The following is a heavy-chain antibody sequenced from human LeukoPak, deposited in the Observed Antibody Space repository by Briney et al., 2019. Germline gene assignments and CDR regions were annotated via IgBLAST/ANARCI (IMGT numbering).Heavy chain of an antibody. CDR1: GFTFSSYA. V-gene: IGHV3-23*01. Sequence: GGSLRLPCAASGFTFSSYAMSWVRQAPGKGLEWVSAISDSGGSTYYADSVKGRFTISRDNSKNTLYLQMNSLRAEDTAVYYCAKVGTSSGWYSYFDYWGQGTLVTVSS. CDR2: ISDSGGST. J-gene: IGHJ4*02. CDR3: AKVGTSSGWYSYFDY. D-gene: IGHD6-19*01.